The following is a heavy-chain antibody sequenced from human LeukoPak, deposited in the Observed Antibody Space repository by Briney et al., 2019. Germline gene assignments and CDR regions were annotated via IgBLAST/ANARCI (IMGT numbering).Heavy chain of an antibody. CDR1: GFTLTNHG. V-gene: IGHV3-7*03. J-gene: IGHJ4*02. Sequence: GGSLRLSCAVSGFTLTNHGVSWVRQAPGKGLEWVANIKQEGSEKYYVDSVKGRFTISRDNAKNLLFLQMNSLRAEDTAVYYCVRAMNSWGQGTLVTVSS. D-gene: IGHD1/OR15-1a*01. CDR2: IKQEGSEK. CDR3: VRAMNS.